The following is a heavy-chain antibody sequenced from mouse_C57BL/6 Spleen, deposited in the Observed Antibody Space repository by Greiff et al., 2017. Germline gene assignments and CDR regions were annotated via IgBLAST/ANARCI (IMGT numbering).Heavy chain of an antibody. D-gene: IGHD1-1*01. CDR2: ISSGGDYI. V-gene: IGHV5-9-1*02. J-gene: IGHJ2*01. CDR3: TREGGSSYLFDY. Sequence: EVMLVESGEGLVKPGGSLKLSCAASGFTFSSYAMSWVRQTPEKRLEWVAYISSGGDYIYYADTVKGRFTISRDNARNTLYLQMSSLKSEDTAMYYCTREGGSSYLFDYWGQGTTLTVSS. CDR1: GFTFSSYA.